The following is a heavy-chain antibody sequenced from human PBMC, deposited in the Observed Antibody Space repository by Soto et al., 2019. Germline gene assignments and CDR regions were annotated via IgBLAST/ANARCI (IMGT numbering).Heavy chain of an antibody. V-gene: IGHV3-30*03. CDR2: ISYDGSNK. CDR3: AIRASYYDSSGYFDY. CDR1: GFTFSTYG. Sequence: PGGSLRLSCAASGFTFSTYGMHWVRQAPGKGLEWVAVISYDGSNKYYADSVKGRFTISRDNSKNTLYLQMNSLRAEDTAVYYCAIRASYYDSSGYFDYWGQGT. J-gene: IGHJ4*02. D-gene: IGHD3-22*01.